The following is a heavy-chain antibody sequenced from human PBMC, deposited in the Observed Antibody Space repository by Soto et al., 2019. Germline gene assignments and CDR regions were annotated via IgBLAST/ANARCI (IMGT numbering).Heavy chain of an antibody. D-gene: IGHD4-17*01. CDR2: LTGSGDST. CDR3: AKGTAVTTGDMAY. CDR1: GFTFSSFA. Sequence: EVQLLESGGGLVQPGGSLRLSCAASGFTFSSFAMTWVRQAPGKGLEWVSSLTGSGDSTYYADSVKGRFTISRDNSKNTLYLQMNSLRADATALYYGAKGTAVTTGDMAYWGQGTLVTVSS. V-gene: IGHV3-23*01. J-gene: IGHJ4*02.